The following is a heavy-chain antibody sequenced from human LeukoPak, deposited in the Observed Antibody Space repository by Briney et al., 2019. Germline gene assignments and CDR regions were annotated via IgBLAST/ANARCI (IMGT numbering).Heavy chain of an antibody. CDR1: GFTFSSYR. CDR2: IGGSGGRI. D-gene: IGHD5-18*01. J-gene: IGHJ4*02. V-gene: IGHV3-23*01. CDR3: AKGVGYGYGLYFDY. Sequence: PGGSLRLSCAASGFTFSSYRMSWVRQAPGKGLEWVSAIGGSGGRIDYADSVKGRLTISRDNSKNTLYLQMNSLRAEDTAVYYCAKGVGYGYGLYFDYWGQGTLVTVSS.